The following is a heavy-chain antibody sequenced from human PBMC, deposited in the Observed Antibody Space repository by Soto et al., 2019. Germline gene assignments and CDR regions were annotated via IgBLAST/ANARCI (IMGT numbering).Heavy chain of an antibody. J-gene: IGHJ3*02. CDR1: GYTFTGYY. D-gene: IGHD6-19*01. Sequence: ASVKVSCKASGYTFTGYYMHWVRQAPGQGLEWMGWINPNSGGTNYAQKFQGWVTMTRDTSISTAYMELSRLRSDDTAVYYSARGRYSSGWSDAFDIWGQGTMVTVSS. CDR3: ARGRYSSGWSDAFDI. V-gene: IGHV1-2*04. CDR2: INPNSGGT.